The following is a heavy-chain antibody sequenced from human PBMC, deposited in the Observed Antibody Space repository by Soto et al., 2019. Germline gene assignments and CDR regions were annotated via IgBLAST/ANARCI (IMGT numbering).Heavy chain of an antibody. D-gene: IGHD4-17*01. CDR1: GFTFDDYA. V-gene: IGHV3-9*01. CDR3: AKGGDSDLEGTILGAVDV. Sequence: EVQLLESGGGLVQPGRSLRLSCVASGFTFDDYAMHWVRQAPGKGLEWVSGISWNGDETDYADSIRGRFTISRDNTKNSLFLQMNSLRADDSALYYCAKGGDSDLEGTILGAVDVWGQGTTVTVSS. J-gene: IGHJ6*02. CDR2: ISWNGDET.